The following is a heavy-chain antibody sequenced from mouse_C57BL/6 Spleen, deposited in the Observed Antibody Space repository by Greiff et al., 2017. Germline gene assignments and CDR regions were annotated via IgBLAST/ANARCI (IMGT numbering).Heavy chain of an antibody. V-gene: IGHV1-52*01. Sequence: QVQLQQPGAELVRPGSSVKLSCKASGYTFTSYWMHWVKQRPIQGLEWIGNIDPSDSETHYNQKFQDKATLTVDKSSSTAYMQLSSLTSEDSAFYYCVKPLYGSSSSYWYFDVWGTGTTVTVSS. CDR3: VKPLYGSSSSYWYFDV. D-gene: IGHD1-1*01. J-gene: IGHJ1*03. CDR2: IDPSDSET. CDR1: GYTFTSYW.